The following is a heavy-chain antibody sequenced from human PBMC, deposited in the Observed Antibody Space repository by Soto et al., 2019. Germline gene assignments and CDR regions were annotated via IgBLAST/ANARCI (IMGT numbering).Heavy chain of an antibody. Sequence: QVQLVQSGAEVKKPGSSVKVSCKASGGTFSSYTISWVRQAPGQGLEWMGRIIPILGIANYAQKFQGRVTITADKSTSTAYMELSSLRSEDTAVYYCARDPGIVATIGSFDIWGQGTMVTVSS. CDR2: IIPILGIA. CDR3: ARDPGIVATIGSFDI. D-gene: IGHD5-12*01. V-gene: IGHV1-69*08. J-gene: IGHJ3*02. CDR1: GGTFSSYT.